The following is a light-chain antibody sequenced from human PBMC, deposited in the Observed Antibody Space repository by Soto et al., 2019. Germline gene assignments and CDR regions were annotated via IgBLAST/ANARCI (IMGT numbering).Light chain of an antibody. CDR3: QQYRSSPPLT. V-gene: IGKV3-20*01. J-gene: IGKJ4*01. CDR2: GAS. Sequence: EIALTQSPGTLSLSPGERATLSCRASQSVSSSLAWYQQKPGQAPRLLIYGASSRATGIPDRFSGSGSGTDFTLTISRLEPEDFAVYYSQQYRSSPPLTFGGGTKVEI. CDR1: QSVSSS.